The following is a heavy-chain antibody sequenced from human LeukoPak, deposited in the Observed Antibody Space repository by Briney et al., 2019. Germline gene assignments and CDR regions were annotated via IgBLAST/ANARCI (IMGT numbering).Heavy chain of an antibody. Sequence: GASVKVSCKASGYTFTSYGISWVRQAPGQGLEWMGWISAYDGNTNYAQKLQDRVTMTSDTSTNTAYMELTSLRSDDTALYYCARGESGATIWGQGTLVTVSS. CDR2: ISAYDGNT. V-gene: IGHV1-18*01. J-gene: IGHJ4*02. CDR3: ARGESGATI. CDR1: GYTFTSYG. D-gene: IGHD3-3*01.